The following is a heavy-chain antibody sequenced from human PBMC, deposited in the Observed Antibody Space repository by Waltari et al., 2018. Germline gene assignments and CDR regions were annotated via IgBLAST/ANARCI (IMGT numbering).Heavy chain of an antibody. CDR3: ARDFSYGSVDY. J-gene: IGHJ4*02. CDR1: GYSFSDSF. CDR2: VDPEAGGT. V-gene: IGHV1-2*02. Sequence: QVQLVQSGAEVKKPGASVKVACKASGYSFSDSFIHWVRQAPGQGLEFMGWVDPEAGGTNYPQRFQGRVAMTSDASISTVYMELSGLRSDDTAVYYCARDFSYGSVDYWGQGTLVTVSS. D-gene: IGHD5-18*01.